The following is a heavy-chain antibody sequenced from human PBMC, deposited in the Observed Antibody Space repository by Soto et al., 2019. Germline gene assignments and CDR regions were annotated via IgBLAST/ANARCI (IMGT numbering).Heavy chain of an antibody. Sequence: QVQLQQWGAGLLKPSETLSLTCAVYGGSFSGYYWSWIRQPPGKGLEWIGEINHSGSTNYNPSLKSRVTISVDTSKNQFSLKLSSVTAADTAVYYCARQTYYYGSGSYAFDYWGQGTLVTVPS. D-gene: IGHD3-10*01. CDR3: ARQTYYYGSGSYAFDY. CDR2: INHSGST. CDR1: GGSFSGYY. J-gene: IGHJ4*02. V-gene: IGHV4-34*01.